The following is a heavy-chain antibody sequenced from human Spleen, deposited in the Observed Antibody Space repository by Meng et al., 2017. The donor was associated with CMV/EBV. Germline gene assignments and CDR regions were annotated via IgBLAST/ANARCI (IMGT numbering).Heavy chain of an antibody. V-gene: IGHV3-21*01. CDR1: GFTFSSYS. D-gene: IGHD3-3*01. CDR3: ARDLEITVFGVVQSNNYGMDV. CDR2: ISSSSYI. Sequence: GESLKISCAASGFTFSSYSMNWVRQAPGKGLEWVSSISSSSYIYYADSVKGRFTISRDNAKNSLYLQMNSLRAEDTAVYYCARDLEITVFGVVQSNNYGMDVWGQGTTVTVSS. J-gene: IGHJ6*02.